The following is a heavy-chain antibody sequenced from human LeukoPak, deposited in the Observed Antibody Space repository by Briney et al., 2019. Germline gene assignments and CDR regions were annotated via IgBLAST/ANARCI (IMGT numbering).Heavy chain of an antibody. J-gene: IGHJ5*02. CDR2: ISAYNGNT. CDR1: GYTFTSYG. CDR3: ARDLRYFDWARGDIWFDP. D-gene: IGHD3-9*01. V-gene: IGHV1-18*01. Sequence: ASVKVSCKASGYTFTSYGISWVRQAPGQGLEWMGWISAYNGNTNYAQKLQGRVTMTTDTSTSTAYMELRSLRSDDTAVYYCARDLRYFDWARGDIWFDPWGQGTLVTVSS.